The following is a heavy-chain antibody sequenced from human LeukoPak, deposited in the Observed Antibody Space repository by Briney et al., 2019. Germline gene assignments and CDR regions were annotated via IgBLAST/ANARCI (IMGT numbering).Heavy chain of an antibody. CDR3: ARADCSSSTCYLRRSWFDP. Sequence: GGSLRLSCAASGFTLSNYDMNWVRQAPGKGLECVSSISTSSRYIYYKDSVRGRFTISRDDAKNSLYLEMNSLRAEDTAVYYCARADCSSSTCYLRRSWFDPWGQGTLVTVSS. CDR2: ISTSSRYI. CDR1: GFTLSNYD. J-gene: IGHJ5*02. V-gene: IGHV3-21*01. D-gene: IGHD2-2*01.